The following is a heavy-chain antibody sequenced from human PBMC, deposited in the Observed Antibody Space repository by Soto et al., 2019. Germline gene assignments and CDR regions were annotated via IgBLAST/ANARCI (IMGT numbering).Heavy chain of an antibody. V-gene: IGHV1-58*01. CDR2: IVVGSGTT. CDR1: GFTFTNSA. Sequence: GASVKVSCKASGFTFTNSAVQWVRQARGQRLEWMGWIVVGSGTTQYAQKFQERVTITRDMSTSTAYMDLSSLRSEDTAVYYCAATLIAAVGTGHYYGMDVWGQGTTVTVSS. CDR3: AATLIAAVGTGHYYGMDV. J-gene: IGHJ6*02. D-gene: IGHD6-13*01.